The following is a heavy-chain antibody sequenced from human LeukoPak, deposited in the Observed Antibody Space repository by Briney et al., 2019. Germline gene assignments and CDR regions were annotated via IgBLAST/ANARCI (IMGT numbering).Heavy chain of an antibody. CDR3: AKGVDASGIYYYFYMDV. V-gene: IGHV3-23*01. J-gene: IGHJ6*03. CDR2: ISGSGGSR. D-gene: IGHD3-16*01. CDR1: GFTFSNFA. Sequence: QVGESLKISCAASGFTFSNFAMTWVRQAPGKGLEWVSSISGSGGSRYYVDSVKGRFTISRDKSKNTLYLQMNNLRAEDTAVYYCAKGVDASGIYYYFYMDVWGKGTTVSVSS.